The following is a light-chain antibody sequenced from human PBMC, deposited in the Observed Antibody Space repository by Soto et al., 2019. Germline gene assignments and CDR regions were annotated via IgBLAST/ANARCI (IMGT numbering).Light chain of an antibody. V-gene: IGKV4-1*01. CDR1: QRVLYSSNNKNY. J-gene: IGKJ4*01. CDR3: QQYYSTPLT. Sequence: DIVMTQSPDSLAVSLGERATINCTSSQRVLYSSNNKNYLAWYQQQPGQPPKLLIYWASTRASGVPDRFSGSGSGTDFTLTISSLQAEDVAVYYCQQYYSTPLTFGGGTKVEIK. CDR2: WAS.